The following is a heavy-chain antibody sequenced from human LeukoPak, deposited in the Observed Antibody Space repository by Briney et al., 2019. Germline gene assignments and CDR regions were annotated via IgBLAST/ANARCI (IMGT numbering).Heavy chain of an antibody. J-gene: IGHJ3*02. V-gene: IGHV3-74*01. CDR3: ARAYYDILTGYPDAFDI. CDR2: INSDGSST. Sequence: GGSLRLSCAASGFTFSSYWMHWVRQAPGKGLVWVSRINSDGSSTSYADSVKGRFTISRDNAKNSLYLQMNSLRAEDTAVYYCARAYYDILTGYPDAFDIWGQGTMVTVSS. D-gene: IGHD3-9*01. CDR1: GFTFSSYW.